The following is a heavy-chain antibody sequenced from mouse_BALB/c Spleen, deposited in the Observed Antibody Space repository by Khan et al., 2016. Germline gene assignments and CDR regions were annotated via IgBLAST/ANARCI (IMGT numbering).Heavy chain of an antibody. V-gene: IGHV3-2*02. CDR1: GYSITSDYA. CDR2: ISYSGST. CDR3: ARSDYGDKDAMDY. J-gene: IGHJ4*01. Sequence: EVQLQESGPGLVKPSQSPSLTCTVTGYSITSDYAWNWIRQFPGNRLEWMGYISYSGSTSYNPSLKSRISITRDTSKNQFFLQLNSVTSEDTATXYCARSDYGDKDAMDYWGQGTSVTVSS. D-gene: IGHD1-1*01.